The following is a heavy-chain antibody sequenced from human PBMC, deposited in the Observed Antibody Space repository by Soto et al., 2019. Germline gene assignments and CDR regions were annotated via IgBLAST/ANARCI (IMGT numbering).Heavy chain of an antibody. D-gene: IGHD5-18*01. CDR1: GGSISSGAYS. CDR2: IYSSGSS. CDR3: ARGPGTQLYDY. J-gene: IGHJ4*02. V-gene: IGHV4-31*03. Sequence: SETLSLTCTVSGGSISSGAYSWNWIRQHPRKGLEWIGYIYSSGSSYCNPSLKSRVTISIDTSKNQFSLKLSSVTAADTAVYYCARGPGTQLYDYWGQGTLVTVS.